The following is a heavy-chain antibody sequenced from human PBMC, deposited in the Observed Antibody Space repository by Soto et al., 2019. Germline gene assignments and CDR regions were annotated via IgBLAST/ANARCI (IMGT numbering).Heavy chain of an antibody. D-gene: IGHD5-12*01. Sequence: SETLSLTCAVYGGSFSGYYWSWIRQPPGKGLEWIGEINHSGSTNYNPSLKSRVTISVDTSKNQFSLKLSSVTAADTAVYYCARFKGWLQPFDYWGQGTLVTVSS. CDR3: ARFKGWLQPFDY. V-gene: IGHV4-34*01. CDR1: GGSFSGYY. J-gene: IGHJ4*02. CDR2: INHSGST.